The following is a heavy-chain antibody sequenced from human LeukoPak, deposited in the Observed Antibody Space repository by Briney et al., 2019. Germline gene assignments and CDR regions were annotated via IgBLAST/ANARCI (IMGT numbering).Heavy chain of an antibody. CDR2: INPNSGGT. CDR3: ARDLISNYYYYYMDV. D-gene: IGHD2-21*01. Sequence: GASVKVSCKASGYTFTGYYMHWVRQAPGQGLEWMGRINPNSGGTNYAQKFQGRVTMTRDTSISTAYMELSSLRSEDTAVYYCARDLISNYYYYYMDVWGKGTTVTVSS. CDR1: GYTFTGYY. V-gene: IGHV1-2*06. J-gene: IGHJ6*03.